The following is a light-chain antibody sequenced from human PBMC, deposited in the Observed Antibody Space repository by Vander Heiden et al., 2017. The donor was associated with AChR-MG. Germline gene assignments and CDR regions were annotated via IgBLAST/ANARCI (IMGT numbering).Light chain of an antibody. J-gene: IGLJ3*02. V-gene: IGLV1-47*01. CDR1: SAKIGSNY. CDR3: AAWDDSLSGLL. CDR2: RNN. Sequence: HSVLTQPPSASGTPAQRVTISCSGSSAKIGSNYVYGYQQLPGTAPKLLIYRNNQRPSGVPDRLSGSKSGTSAALAISGLRSEDEADYYCAAWDDSLSGLLFGGGTKLTVL.